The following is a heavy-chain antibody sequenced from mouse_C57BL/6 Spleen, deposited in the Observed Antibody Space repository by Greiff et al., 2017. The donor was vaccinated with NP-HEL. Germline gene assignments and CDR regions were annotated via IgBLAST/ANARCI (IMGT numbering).Heavy chain of an antibody. V-gene: IGHV1-39*01. CDR1: GYSFTDYN. CDR2: INPNYGTT. D-gene: IGHD2-5*01. Sequence: EVKLVESGPELVKPGASVKISCKASGYSFTDYNMNWVKQSNGKSLEWIGVINPNYGTTSYNQKFKGKATLTVDQSSSTAYMQLNSLTSEDSAVYYCAKNSNSVRAYAMDYWGQGTSVTVSS. J-gene: IGHJ4*01. CDR3: AKNSNSVRAYAMDY.